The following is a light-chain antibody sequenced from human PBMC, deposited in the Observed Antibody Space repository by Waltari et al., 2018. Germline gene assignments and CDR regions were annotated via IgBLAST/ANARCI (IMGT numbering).Light chain of an antibody. CDR1: QGSRND. J-gene: IGKJ1*01. CDR3: LQDYNYPRT. CDR2: AAS. V-gene: IGKV1-6*01. Sequence: TITCRASQGSRNDLGWYQQKPGKAPKLLIYAASSLQSGVPSRFSGSGSGTDFTLTISSLQPEDFATYYCLQDYNYPRTFGQGTKVEIK.